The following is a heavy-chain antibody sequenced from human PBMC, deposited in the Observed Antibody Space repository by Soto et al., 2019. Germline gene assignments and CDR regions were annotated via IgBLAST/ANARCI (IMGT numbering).Heavy chain of an antibody. CDR1: GFTFTTYD. V-gene: IGHV3-21*01. CDR2: ITTTSRYL. CDR3: LMSGAAPMLRHYLFDP. D-gene: IGHD3-10*02. J-gene: IGHJ5*02. Sequence: EVQLVESGGGLVKPGGSLRLSCAASGFTFTTYDMNWVRQAPGKGLEWVSYITTTSRYLYYADSVRGRFTISRDNATNSLFLQMDSLRAADTAVYYCLMSGAAPMLRHYLFDPWGQGTLVTVSS.